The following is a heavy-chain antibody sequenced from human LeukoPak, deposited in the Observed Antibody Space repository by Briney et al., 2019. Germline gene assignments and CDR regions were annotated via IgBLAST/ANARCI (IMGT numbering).Heavy chain of an antibody. CDR3: ATSRSGGSGYYSTFDY. V-gene: IGHV3-23*01. J-gene: IGHJ4*02. Sequence: GGSLRLSCAASGFTFSSYAMSWVRQAPGKGLEWVSAISGSGGSTYYADSVKGRFTISRDNSKNTLYLQMNSLRAEDTAVYYCATSRSGGSGYYSTFDYWGQGTLVT. CDR1: GFTFSSYA. CDR2: ISGSGGST. D-gene: IGHD3-22*01.